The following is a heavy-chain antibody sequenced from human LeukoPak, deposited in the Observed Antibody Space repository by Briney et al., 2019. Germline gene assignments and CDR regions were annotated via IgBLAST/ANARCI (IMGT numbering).Heavy chain of an antibody. CDR1: GGTFSSYA. J-gene: IGHJ5*02. Sequence: GASVKVCCKASGGTFSSYAISWVRQAPGQGLEWMGRIIPIFGIANYAQKFQGRVTITADKSTSTAYMELSSLRSEDTAVYYCARARTTVTTSPDWFDPWGQGTLVTVSS. CDR3: ARARTTVTTSPDWFDP. D-gene: IGHD4-17*01. CDR2: IIPIFGIA. V-gene: IGHV1-69*04.